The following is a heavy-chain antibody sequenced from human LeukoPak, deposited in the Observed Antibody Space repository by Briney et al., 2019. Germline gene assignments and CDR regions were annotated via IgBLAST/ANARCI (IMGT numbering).Heavy chain of an antibody. CDR1: GFTFSVYY. D-gene: IGHD3-9*01. V-gene: IGHV3-11*04. CDR2: ISSSGSTI. CDR3: ALRLTYYDILVGDY. Sequence: SGGSLRLSCAASGFTFSVYYMSWIRQAPGKGLEWVSYISSSGSTIYYADSVKGRFTISRDNAKNSLYLQMNSLRAEDTAVYYCALRLTYYDILVGDYWGQGTLVTVSS. J-gene: IGHJ4*02.